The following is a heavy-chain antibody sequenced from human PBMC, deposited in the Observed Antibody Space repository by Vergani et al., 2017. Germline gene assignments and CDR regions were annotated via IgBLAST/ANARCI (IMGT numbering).Heavy chain of an antibody. J-gene: IGHJ4*02. CDR3: AREHSGYDSLSYFDY. CDR1: GFTFTSSA. Sequence: QMQLVQSGPEVKKPGTSVKVSCKASGFTFTSSAVQWVRQARGQRLEWIGWIVVGSGNTNYAQKFQGRVTITADESTSTAYMELSSLRSEDTAVYYCAREHSGYDSLSYFDYWGQGTLVTVSS. CDR2: IVVGSGNT. D-gene: IGHD5-12*01. V-gene: IGHV1-58*01.